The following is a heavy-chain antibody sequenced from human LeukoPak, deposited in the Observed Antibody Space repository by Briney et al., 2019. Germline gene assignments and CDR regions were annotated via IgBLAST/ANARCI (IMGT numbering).Heavy chain of an antibody. D-gene: IGHD3-10*01. Sequence: SGGSLRLSCAASGFTFSSYAMSWVRQAPGKGLEWVSAISGSGGSTYYADSVKGRFNISRDNSKNTLYLQMNSLRAEDTAVYYCAKDSVLAATMVRGVYDYWGQGTLVTVSS. CDR3: AKDSVLAATMVRGVYDY. CDR2: ISGSGGST. V-gene: IGHV3-23*01. CDR1: GFTFSSYA. J-gene: IGHJ4*02.